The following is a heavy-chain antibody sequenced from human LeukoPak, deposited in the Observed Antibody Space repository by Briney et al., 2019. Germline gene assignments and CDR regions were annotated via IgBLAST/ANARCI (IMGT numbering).Heavy chain of an antibody. CDR2: ITASGGNT. Sequence: GGSLRLSCAASGCTFSSYAMGWVRQAPGKGLEWVSAITASGGNTYYADSVKGRFTISRDNSKNTLYLQVNSLRAEDTAVYYCAKGNGYSYGRYYFDYWCQGTLVTVSS. CDR3: AKGNGYSYGRYYFDY. D-gene: IGHD5-18*01. J-gene: IGHJ4*02. CDR1: GCTFSSYA. V-gene: IGHV3-23*01.